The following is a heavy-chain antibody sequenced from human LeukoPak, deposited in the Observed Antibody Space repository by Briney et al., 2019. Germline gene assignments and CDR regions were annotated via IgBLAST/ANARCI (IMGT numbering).Heavy chain of an antibody. J-gene: IGHJ4*02. V-gene: IGHV3-33*06. CDR1: RFTFSSYV. Sequence: PGGSLRLPCAASRFTFSSYVMHWVRQAPGKGLEWVALIWYDGDNKYYSDSVKGRFTISRDNSKNTLYLQMNSLRAEDTAVYYCAKARATYLYDTSGYSALDYWGQGTLVTVSS. D-gene: IGHD3-22*01. CDR3: AKARATYLYDTSGYSALDY. CDR2: IWYDGDNK.